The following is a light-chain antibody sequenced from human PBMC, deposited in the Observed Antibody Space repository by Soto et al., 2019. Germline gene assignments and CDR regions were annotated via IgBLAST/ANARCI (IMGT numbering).Light chain of an antibody. V-gene: IGKV1-5*03. J-gene: IGKJ1*01. CDR1: QSISTW. Sequence: DIPMTQSPSTLSASVGSRVTITCRASQSISTWLAWYQQKPGKAPKLLIYKASILESGVPSRFSGSGSGTEFTLTISNLQPDDFATYYCQHYNREFGQGTKVEI. CDR3: QHYNRE. CDR2: KAS.